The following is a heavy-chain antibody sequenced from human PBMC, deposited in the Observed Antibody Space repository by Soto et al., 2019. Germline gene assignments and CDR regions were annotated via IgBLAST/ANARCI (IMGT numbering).Heavy chain of an antibody. Sequence: QLQLQESGSGLVKPSQTLSLTCAVSGGSISSGGYSWSWIRQPPGKGLEWIGYIYHSGSTYYNPSLKSRVTISVDRSKNQFSLKLSSVTAADTAGYYCARRRGFPYYYGMDVWGQGTTVTVSS. J-gene: IGHJ6*02. CDR2: IYHSGST. D-gene: IGHD5-12*01. V-gene: IGHV4-30-2*01. CDR3: ARRRGFPYYYGMDV. CDR1: GGSISSGGYS.